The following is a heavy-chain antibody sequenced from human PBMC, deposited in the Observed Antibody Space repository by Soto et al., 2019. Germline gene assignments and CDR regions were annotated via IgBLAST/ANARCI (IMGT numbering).Heavy chain of an antibody. J-gene: IGHJ6*02. D-gene: IGHD6-19*01. Sequence: QVQLQESGPGLVKPSETLSLTCTVSGGSISSYYWSWIRQPPGKGLEWIGYIYYSGSTNYNPSLKSRVTISVDTSKNQFSLKLSSVTAADTAVYYCARSQWQAGYYYYGMDVWGQGTTVTVSS. CDR2: IYYSGST. CDR3: ARSQWQAGYYYYGMDV. V-gene: IGHV4-59*01. CDR1: GGSISSYY.